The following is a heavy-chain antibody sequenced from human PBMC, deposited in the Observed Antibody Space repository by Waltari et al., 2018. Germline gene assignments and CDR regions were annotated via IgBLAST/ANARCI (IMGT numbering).Heavy chain of an antibody. CDR2: INHSGST. CDR1: GGSFSGYY. J-gene: IGHJ3*02. CDR3: ARGLKRNYYDTSGAISAFDI. D-gene: IGHD3-22*01. V-gene: IGHV4-34*01. Sequence: QVQLQQWGAGLLKPSETLSLTCAVYGGSFSGYYWSWIRQPPGKGLEWIGEINHSGSTNYNPSLKGRVTISVDTSKNQFSLKLSSVTAADTAVYYCARGLKRNYYDTSGAISAFDIWGQGTMVTVSS.